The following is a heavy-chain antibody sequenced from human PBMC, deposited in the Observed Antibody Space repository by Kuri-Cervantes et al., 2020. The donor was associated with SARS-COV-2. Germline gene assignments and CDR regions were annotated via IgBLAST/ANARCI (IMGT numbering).Heavy chain of an antibody. CDR1: GFTFRTNV. J-gene: IGHJ4*02. D-gene: IGHD2-15*01. CDR2: ISYDGSNK. CDR3: AKEHTYSVAFDH. Sequence: GESLKISCVVSGFTFRTNVMAWVRQAPGKGLKWVAVISYDGSNKYYADSVKGRFSISRDNPKDTLYLEMNSLKPDDTAVYYCAKEHTYSVAFDHWGQGTLVTVSS. V-gene: IGHV3-30*18.